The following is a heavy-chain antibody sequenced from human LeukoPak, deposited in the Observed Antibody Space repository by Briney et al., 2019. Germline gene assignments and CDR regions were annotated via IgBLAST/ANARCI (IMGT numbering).Heavy chain of an antibody. CDR2: ISYDGSNK. CDR3: ARTQSPYDSSGSPGY. D-gene: IGHD3-22*01. V-gene: IGHV3-30-3*01. Sequence: PGGSLRLSCAASGFTFSSYAMHWARQAPGKGLEWVAVISYDGSNKYYADSVKGRFTISRDNSKNTLYLQMNSLRAEDTAVYYCARTQSPYDSSGSPGYWGQGTLVTVSS. CDR1: GFTFSSYA. J-gene: IGHJ4*02.